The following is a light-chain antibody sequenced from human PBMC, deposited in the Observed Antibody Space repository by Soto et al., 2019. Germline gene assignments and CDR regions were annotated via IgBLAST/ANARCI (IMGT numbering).Light chain of an antibody. J-gene: IGKJ1*01. CDR3: QQYENSPRT. CDR1: QSVNSNY. Sequence: EIVMTQSPATLSLSPGERATLSCRASQSVNSNYLAWYQQKPGQSPRLLMYGASSRASGIPDRFSGSGSGTDFTLTISRLEPEDFAVYYCQQYENSPRTFGQGTKVEIK. CDR2: GAS. V-gene: IGKV3-20*01.